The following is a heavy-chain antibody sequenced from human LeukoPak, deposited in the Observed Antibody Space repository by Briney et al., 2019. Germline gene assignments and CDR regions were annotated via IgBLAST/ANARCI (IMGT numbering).Heavy chain of an antibody. CDR1: GGSISSSSYY. D-gene: IGHD5-18*01. Sequence: SETLSLTCTVSGGSISSSSYYWGWIRQPPGKGLEWIGSIYYSGSTYYNPSLKSRVTISVDTSKNQFSLKLSSVTAADTAVYYCARDLVDTAMVTEPYYFDYWGQGTLVTVSS. J-gene: IGHJ4*02. CDR2: IYYSGST. V-gene: IGHV4-39*07. CDR3: ARDLVDTAMVTEPYYFDY.